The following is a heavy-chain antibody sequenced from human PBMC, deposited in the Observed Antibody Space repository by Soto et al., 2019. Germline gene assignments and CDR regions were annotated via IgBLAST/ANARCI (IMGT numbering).Heavy chain of an antibody. CDR2: IYYSGST. Sequence: PSETLSLTCTVSGGSISSYYWSWIRQPPGKGLEWIGYIYYSGSTNYNPSLKSRVTIDTSKNQFSLKLSSVTAADTAVYYCARMNIVATINYFDYWGQGTLVTVSS. V-gene: IGHV4-59*08. D-gene: IGHD5-12*01. CDR1: GGSISSYY. J-gene: IGHJ4*02. CDR3: ARMNIVATINYFDY.